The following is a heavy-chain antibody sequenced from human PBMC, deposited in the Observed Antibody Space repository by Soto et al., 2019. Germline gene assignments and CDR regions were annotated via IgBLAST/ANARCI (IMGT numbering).Heavy chain of an antibody. D-gene: IGHD2-2*01. J-gene: IGHJ5*02. V-gene: IGHV4-31*03. Sequence: QVQLQEAGPGLVKPSETLSLTCTVSGIPINSGSYYWTWIRQHRGKGLEWIGYLYCIGNCYCNTSPQSRRTLSVDTSKYQFSLRLTSVTAADTAVYYCAGGPRGVPNWVDPWGQGTLVTVSS. CDR3: AGGPRGVPNWVDP. CDR2: LYCIGNC. CDR1: GIPINSGSYY.